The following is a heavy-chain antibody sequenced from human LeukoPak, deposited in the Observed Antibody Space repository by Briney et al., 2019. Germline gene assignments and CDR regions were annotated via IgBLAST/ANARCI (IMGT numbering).Heavy chain of an antibody. CDR2: IGVAGGNT. CDR3: AAEIYGGNTDCCTFDF. V-gene: IGHV1-58*02. D-gene: IGHD4-23*01. J-gene: IGHJ3*01. CDR1: GFTFSNSA. Sequence: GASVKVSCKASGFTFSNSAIQWVRQARGQRLEWIGWIGVAGGNTNYAQTLQGRITITRDMSTSTAYMELTSLSSDDMAVYYCAAEIYGGNTDCCTFDFWGPGTPVTVSS.